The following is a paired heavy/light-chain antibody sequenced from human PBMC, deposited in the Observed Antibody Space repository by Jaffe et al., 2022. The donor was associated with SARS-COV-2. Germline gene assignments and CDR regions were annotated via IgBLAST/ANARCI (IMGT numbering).Light chain of an antibody. CDR3: QQYDTLPVT. J-gene: IGKJ4*01. CDR1: QDINTY. Sequence: DIQMTQSPSSLSASVGDRVTITCQASQDINTYLNWYQQKPGKAPKLLIYDASNLESGVPSRFSGGGSGTDFTFTISSLQPEDLATYYCQQYDTLPVTFGGGTKVEIK. V-gene: IGKV1-33*01. CDR2: DAS.
Heavy chain of an antibody. J-gene: IGHJ4*02. CDR1: RFPFTTYG. D-gene: IGHD2-21*01. V-gene: IGHV3-30*18. CDR2: ISNDGSNK. Sequence: QVQLMESGGGVVQPGRSLRLSCAASRFPFTTYGMHWVRQAPGKGLEWVAFISNDGSNKFYADSVKGRFTISRDHSKNTLYLQMNSLRTDDTAVYYCAKDLNPLTPYYFDNWGQGTLVTVSS. CDR3: AKDLNPLTPYYFDN.